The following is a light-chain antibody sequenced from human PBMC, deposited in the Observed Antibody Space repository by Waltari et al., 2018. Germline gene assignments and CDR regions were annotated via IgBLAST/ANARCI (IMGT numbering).Light chain of an antibody. CDR2: QVT. J-gene: IGLJ2*01. CDR1: SGDVGTYTL. CDR3: CSYAGSTTFVV. V-gene: IGLV2-23*02. Sequence: QSALTQPASVSGSPGQSITISCTGTSGDVGTYTLVSWYQQHPGKAPQLMISQVTKRPSGVSNRFSGSKSGNTASLTISGLQAEDEATYYCCSYAGSTTFVVFGGGTKLTVL.